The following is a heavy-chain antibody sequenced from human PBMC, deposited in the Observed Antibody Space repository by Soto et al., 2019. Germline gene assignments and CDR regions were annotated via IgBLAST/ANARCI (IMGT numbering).Heavy chain of an antibody. CDR1: GDSVSSNSAA. D-gene: IGHD7-27*01. CDR3: AREQANWDARGYWYFDL. J-gene: IGHJ2*01. V-gene: IGHV6-1*01. Sequence: QLQLQQSGPGLVRPSQTLSLTCAISGDSVSSNSAAWNWIRQSPSRGLEWLGRTYYRSKWYSIYAVSVEIRLSINPDPSTNQSSVQLTSVTPEDTAVYYCAREQANWDARGYWYFDLGGRGTLVTVSS. CDR2: TYYRSKWYS.